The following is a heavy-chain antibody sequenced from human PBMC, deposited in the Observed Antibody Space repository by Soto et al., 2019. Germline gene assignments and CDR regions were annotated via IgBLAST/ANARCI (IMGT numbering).Heavy chain of an antibody. CDR3: VRPDSSGHYAN. D-gene: IGHD3-22*01. J-gene: IGHJ1*01. Sequence: PDESLKISCKASGNSFSSYWIGWVRQMPGKGPEWTGIINPGDSDTRYSPSFQGQVTMSVDKSINTVYLQWSSLKASDTAMYYCVRPDSSGHYANWGQGNLVTAPS. CDR1: GNSFSSYW. CDR2: INPGDSDT. V-gene: IGHV5-51*01.